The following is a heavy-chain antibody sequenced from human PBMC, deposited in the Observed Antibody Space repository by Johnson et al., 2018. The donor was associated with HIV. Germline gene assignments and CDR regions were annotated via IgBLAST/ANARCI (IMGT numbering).Heavy chain of an antibody. V-gene: IGHV3-7*05. D-gene: IGHD6-13*01. CDR1: GFTFGNYW. CDR3: ARDGVYSSPHDGFDI. J-gene: IGHJ3*02. CDR2: IKEDGSED. Sequence: VQLVESGGGMVQPGGSLRLSCAVSGFTFGNYWMSWVRQAQGKGLEWLANIKEDGSEDYYVDSLKGRFTISRDNAQKSLYLQMDSLRVEDSAVYYCARDGVYSSPHDGFDIWGQGTMVTVSS.